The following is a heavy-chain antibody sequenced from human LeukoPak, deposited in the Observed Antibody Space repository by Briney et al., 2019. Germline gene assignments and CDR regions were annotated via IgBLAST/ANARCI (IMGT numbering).Heavy chain of an antibody. J-gene: IGHJ6*03. CDR3: ARPYCSSTSCPVPYYMDV. V-gene: IGHV1-18*04. D-gene: IGHD2-2*01. CDR1: GYPFTGYY. CDR2: ISAYNGNT. Sequence: ASVKVSCKASGYPFTGYYVHWVRQAPGQGLEWMGWISAYNGNTNYAQKLQGRVTMTTDTSTSTAYMELRSLRSDDTAVYYCARPYCSSTSCPVPYYMDVWGKGTTVTVSS.